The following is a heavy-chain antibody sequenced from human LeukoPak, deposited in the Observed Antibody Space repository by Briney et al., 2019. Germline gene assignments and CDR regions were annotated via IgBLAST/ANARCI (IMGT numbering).Heavy chain of an antibody. D-gene: IGHD7-27*01. CDR1: GYIFTTYD. Sequence: ASVKVSCKASGYIFTTYDIGWVRQAPGQGLEWMGWLNPNCGNAGYAQKFQGRVTISRNTSISTAYMELSSLRSDDTAIYYCARRKFLGWFDPWGQGTLVTVSS. CDR3: ARRKFLGWFDP. CDR2: LNPNCGNA. V-gene: IGHV1-8*03. J-gene: IGHJ5*02.